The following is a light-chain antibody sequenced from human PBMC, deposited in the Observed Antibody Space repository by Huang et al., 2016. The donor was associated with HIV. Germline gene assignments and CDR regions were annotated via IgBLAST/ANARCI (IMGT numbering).Light chain of an antibody. CDR3: QQRRSWPLT. Sequence: EVVLTQSPPTLSLFPGETATLSCRARQTIGTYVAWYQQRPGQGPRLRSYDGSNRAAGAPARISGAGSGTTFTLSISGLESEDFGVYYCQQRRSWPLTFGGGTKVEV. CDR1: QTIGTY. J-gene: IGKJ4*01. CDR2: DGS. V-gene: IGKV3-11*01.